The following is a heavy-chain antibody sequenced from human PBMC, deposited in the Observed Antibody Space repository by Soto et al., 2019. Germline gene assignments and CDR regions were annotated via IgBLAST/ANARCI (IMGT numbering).Heavy chain of an antibody. Sequence: SETLSLTCTVSGSSISPYYWSWIRQPPGKGLEWIGNIYYSGSTKYNPSLKSRVTMSLDTTRIQVSLRLRSVTAAGTVVYYCVRVGGYYGDYPNFDYWGQGALVTVSS. CDR1: GSSISPYY. CDR2: IYYSGST. CDR3: VRVGGYYGDYPNFDY. V-gene: IGHV4-59*01. D-gene: IGHD4-17*01. J-gene: IGHJ4*02.